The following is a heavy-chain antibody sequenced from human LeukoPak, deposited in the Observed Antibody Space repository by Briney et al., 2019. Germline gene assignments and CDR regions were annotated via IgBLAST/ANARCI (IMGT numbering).Heavy chain of an antibody. CDR2: IYYTGTT. CDR3: ARRWVYDKRAFDA. V-gene: IGHV4-59*08. D-gene: IGHD3-16*01. J-gene: IGHJ3*01. Sequence: SETLSLTCTVSGGSISSHYWSWIRQPPGKGLEWSGYIYYTGTTDSNPSLKSRVTISLDTSKNQFSLNLSSVTAADTAVYYCARRWVYDKRAFDAWGQGTMVTVSS. CDR1: GGSISSHY.